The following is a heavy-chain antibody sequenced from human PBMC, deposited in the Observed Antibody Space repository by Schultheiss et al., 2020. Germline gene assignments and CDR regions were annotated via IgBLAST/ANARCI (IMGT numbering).Heavy chain of an antibody. D-gene: IGHD6-19*01. CDR2: ISGSGGST. V-gene: IGHV3-23*01. Sequence: GGSLRLSCAASGFTFSSYAMSWVRQAPGKGLEWVLAISGSGGSTSYADSVKGRFTISRDNSKNTLSLQMNSLRAEDTAVYYCARDQYQWLVTYGMDVWGQGTTVTVSS. CDR3: ARDQYQWLVTYGMDV. CDR1: GFTFSSYA. J-gene: IGHJ6*02.